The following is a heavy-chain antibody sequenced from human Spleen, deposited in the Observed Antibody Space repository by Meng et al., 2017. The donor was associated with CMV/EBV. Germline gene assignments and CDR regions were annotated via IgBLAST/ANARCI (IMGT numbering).Heavy chain of an antibody. J-gene: IGHJ6*02. CDR3: FTEVTRAYSLRTYGMEV. V-gene: IGHV3-15*01. CDR1: GFTFSSYV. Sequence: GESLKISCAASGFTFSSYVMIWVRQAPGKGLEWVGRIKSKAYSGTTDYGAPVKGRFTISRDDSKNTVYLQLDSLKTEDTALYYCFTEVTRAYSLRTYGMEVWGQGTTVTVSS. D-gene: IGHD4-23*01. CDR2: IKSKAYSGTT.